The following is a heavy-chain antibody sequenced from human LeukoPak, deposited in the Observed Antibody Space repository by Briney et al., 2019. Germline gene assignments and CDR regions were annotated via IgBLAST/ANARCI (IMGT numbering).Heavy chain of an antibody. CDR2: MNPNSGNT. CDR3: ARFSNYYDSTVHYLDY. D-gene: IGHD3-22*01. V-gene: IGHV1-8*01. Sequence: ASVKVSCKSSGYTFTSYGISWVRQAPGQGLEWMGWMNPNSGNTGYAQKFQGRVTITRNTSISTAYMELSSLRSEDTAVYYCARFSNYYDSTVHYLDYWGQGTLVSVSS. CDR1: GYTFTSYG. J-gene: IGHJ4*02.